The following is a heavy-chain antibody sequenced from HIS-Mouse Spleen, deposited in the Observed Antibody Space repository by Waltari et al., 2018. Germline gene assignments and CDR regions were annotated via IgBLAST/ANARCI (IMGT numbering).Heavy chain of an antibody. D-gene: IGHD6-6*01. J-gene: IGHJ4*02. Sequence: EVQLVESGGGLVQPGGSLRLSCAASGFTFSSYWKGWVRQAPGKGLGWGANKKQDGSEKYYVDSVKGRSTISRDNTKNSLYLQMNSLRAEDTAVYYCARSSDYWGQGTLVTVSS. CDR3: ARSSDY. CDR1: GFTFSSYW. V-gene: IGHV3-7*01. CDR2: KKQDGSEK.